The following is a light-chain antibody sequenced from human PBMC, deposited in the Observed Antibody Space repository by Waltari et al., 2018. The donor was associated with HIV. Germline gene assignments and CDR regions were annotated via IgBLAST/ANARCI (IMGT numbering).Light chain of an antibody. J-gene: IGLJ3*02. CDR1: SSDVGGYNY. CDR3: SSYTSNITRV. V-gene: IGLV2-14*03. Sequence: QSALTQPASVSGSPGQSITLSCTGTSSDVGGYNYVSRYQQHPGKAPKLMIYDVSNRPSGVSNRFSGSKSGNTASLTISGLQAEDEADYYCSSYTSNITRVFGGGTKLTVL. CDR2: DVS.